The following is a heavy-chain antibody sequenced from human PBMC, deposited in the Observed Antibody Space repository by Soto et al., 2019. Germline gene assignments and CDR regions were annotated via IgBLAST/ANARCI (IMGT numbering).Heavy chain of an antibody. CDR1: GFSINRCDYY. D-gene: IGHD3-3*01. J-gene: IGHJ4*02. V-gene: IGHV4-30-4*01. CDR3: AREGGDFVQVPYY. CDR2: IYYNGDT. Sequence: SETLSLTCSVSGFSINRCDYYWMWIRQSPGRGLEWIGSIYYNGDTNYNPSLGSRVTMSVDTSKNQFFLDLQSVVAADTAVYFCAREGGDFVQVPYYWGQGTLVTVSS.